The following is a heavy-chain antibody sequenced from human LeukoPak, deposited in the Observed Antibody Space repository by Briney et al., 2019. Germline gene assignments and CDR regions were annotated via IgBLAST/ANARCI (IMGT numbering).Heavy chain of an antibody. V-gene: IGHV1-46*01. CDR1: GYTFSNYL. D-gene: IGHD3-10*01. Sequence: GASVKVSCKASGYTFSNYLIHWVRQAPGQGLEWMGIINPSGGSTSYARKFQGRVTMTRDTSTSTVYMELSSLRSEDTAVYYCARDLGLRGVTNWFDPWGQGTLVTVS. CDR3: ARDLGLRGVTNWFDP. J-gene: IGHJ5*02. CDR2: INPSGGST.